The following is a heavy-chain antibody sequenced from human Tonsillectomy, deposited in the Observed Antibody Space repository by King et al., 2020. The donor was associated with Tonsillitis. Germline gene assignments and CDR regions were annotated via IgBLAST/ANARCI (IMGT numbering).Heavy chain of an antibody. D-gene: IGHD6-19*01. CDR2: IRSKAYGGTT. V-gene: IGHV3-49*03. J-gene: IGHJ6*02. CDR1: GFTFGDYA. CDR3: TRLLTVAGFTYFYYYGMDV. Sequence: DVQLVESGGGLVQPGRSLRLSCTASGFTFGDYAMSWFRQAPGKGLEWVSFIRSKAYGGTTEYAASVKGRFAISRDDSKSIAYLQMNSLKTEDTAVYYCTRLLTVAGFTYFYYYGMDVWGQGTTVTVSS.